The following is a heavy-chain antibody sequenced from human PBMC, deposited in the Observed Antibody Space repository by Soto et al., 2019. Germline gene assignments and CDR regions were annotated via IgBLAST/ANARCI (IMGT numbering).Heavy chain of an antibody. CDR1: GGSISSSSYY. Sequence: SETLSLTCTVSGGSISSSSYYWGWIRQPPGKGLEWIGSIYYSGSTYYNPSLKSRVTISVDTSKNQFSLKLSSVTAADTTVYYCARQGDYDFWSGYYRRAYYYYGMDVWGQGTTVTVSS. D-gene: IGHD3-3*01. CDR2: IYYSGST. J-gene: IGHJ6*02. CDR3: ARQGDYDFWSGYYRRAYYYYGMDV. V-gene: IGHV4-39*01.